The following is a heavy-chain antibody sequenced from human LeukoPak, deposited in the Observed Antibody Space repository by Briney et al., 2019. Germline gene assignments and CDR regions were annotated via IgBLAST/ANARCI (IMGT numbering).Heavy chain of an antibody. CDR2: IRYDGSNK. CDR1: GFTFSSYG. D-gene: IGHD3-10*01. V-gene: IGHV3-30*02. Sequence: GGSLRLSCAASGFTFSSYGMHWVRQAPGKGLEWVAFIRYDGSNKYYADSVKGRFTISRDNSKNTLYLQMNSLRAEDTAVYYCAGEGYYGSGSPWYFDYWGQGTPVTVSS. CDR3: AGEGYYGSGSPWYFDY. J-gene: IGHJ4*02.